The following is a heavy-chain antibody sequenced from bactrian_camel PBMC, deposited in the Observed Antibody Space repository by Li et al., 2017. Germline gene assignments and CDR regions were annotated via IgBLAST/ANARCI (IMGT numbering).Heavy chain of an antibody. V-gene: IGHV3S42*01. CDR2: LDSDGFRSGVLRET. J-gene: IGHJ4*01. D-gene: IGHD3*01. CDR1: GDTAGAYC. Sequence: VQLVESGGGSVQPGGSLKLSCLASGDTAGAYCMSWFRVVGGKEREGIASLDSDGFRSGVLRETRYAESVKGRFTASRDAAKNAIYLEMNSLKPDDTAMYYCAAARWGLCLTAPQALTESLYSNWGQGTQVTVS. CDR3: AAARWGLCLTAPQALTESLYSN.